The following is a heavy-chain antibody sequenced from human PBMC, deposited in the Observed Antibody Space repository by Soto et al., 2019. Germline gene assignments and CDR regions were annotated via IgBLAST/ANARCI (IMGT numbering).Heavy chain of an antibody. CDR3: TRMIYDFWSGSFSYYYYYYMDV. CDR1: GGSISSYY. CDR2: IYYSGST. Sequence: SEILSLTCTVSGGSISSYYWSWIRQPPGKGLEWIGYIYYSGSTNYNPSLKSRVTISVDTSKNQFSLKLSSVTAADTAVYYCTRMIYDFWSGSFSYYYYYYMDVWGKGTTVTVSS. V-gene: IGHV4-59*08. J-gene: IGHJ6*03. D-gene: IGHD3-3*01.